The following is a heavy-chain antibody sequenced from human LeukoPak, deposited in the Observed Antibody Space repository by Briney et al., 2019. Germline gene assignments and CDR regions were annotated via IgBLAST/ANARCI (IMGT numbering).Heavy chain of an antibody. J-gene: IGHJ5*02. D-gene: IGHD3-16*01. V-gene: IGHV4-59*08. CDR1: GGSLSSYY. Sequence: PSETLSLTCTVSGGSLSSYYWSWIRQPPGKGLEWIGYIYYSGSTNYNPSLKSRVTISVDTSKNQFSLKLSSVTAADTAVYYCARLGVGNWFDPWGQGTLVTVSS. CDR3: ARLGVGNWFDP. CDR2: IYYSGST.